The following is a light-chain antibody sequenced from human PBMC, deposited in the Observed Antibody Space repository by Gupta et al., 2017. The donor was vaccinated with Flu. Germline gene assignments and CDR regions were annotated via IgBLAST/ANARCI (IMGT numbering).Light chain of an antibody. J-gene: IGLJ1*01. CDR3: QAWDSTTGV. Sequence: SYELTQPPSVSVSPGQTANITCSGDNLGDKYASWYQQKPGQSPVLVIYKDTKRPSGIPERFSGSNSGNTATLTISGTQAMDEADYYCQAWDSTTGVFGTGTKVTVL. CDR1: NLGDKY. V-gene: IGLV3-1*01. CDR2: KDT.